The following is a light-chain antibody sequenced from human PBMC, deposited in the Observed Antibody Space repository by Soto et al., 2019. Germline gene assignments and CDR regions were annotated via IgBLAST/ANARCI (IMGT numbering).Light chain of an antibody. CDR1: QSVYSN. V-gene: IGKV3-15*01. CDR3: QRYSTWPLT. Sequence: EIVMTQSPATLSVSPGERATLSCRASQSVYSNLAWYQQKPGQAPRLLIYHASNKATGIPARFSGGGSGTESTSIISSLQSEDFAVYYCQRYSTWPLTFGGGTKVEIK. CDR2: HAS. J-gene: IGKJ4*01.